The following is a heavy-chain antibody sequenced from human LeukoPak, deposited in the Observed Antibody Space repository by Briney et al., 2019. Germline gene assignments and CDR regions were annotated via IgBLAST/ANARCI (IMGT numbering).Heavy chain of an antibody. Sequence: GGSLRLSCAASGFTFSSYGMHWVRQAPGKGLEWVAVISYDGSNKYYADSVKGRFTISRDNSMNTLYLQMNSLRAEDTAVYYCAKERVYATDYYYYGMDVWGQGTTVTVSS. J-gene: IGHJ6*02. D-gene: IGHD2-8*01. V-gene: IGHV3-30*18. CDR3: AKERVYATDYYYYGMDV. CDR2: ISYDGSNK. CDR1: GFTFSSYG.